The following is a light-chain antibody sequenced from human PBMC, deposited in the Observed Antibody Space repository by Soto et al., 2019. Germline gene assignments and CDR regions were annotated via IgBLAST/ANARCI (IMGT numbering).Light chain of an antibody. J-gene: IGKJ2*01. V-gene: IGKV3-20*01. Sequence: EIVLTQSPGTLSLSPGERATLSCRASQSVSSTYFAWYQQKPGQALRLLIYGAASRATGIPDRFSGSGSGTDFTLTISRLEPEDFAVYYCQQYGSSPPTFGHGTKLEIK. CDR3: QQYGSSPPT. CDR2: GAA. CDR1: QSVSSTY.